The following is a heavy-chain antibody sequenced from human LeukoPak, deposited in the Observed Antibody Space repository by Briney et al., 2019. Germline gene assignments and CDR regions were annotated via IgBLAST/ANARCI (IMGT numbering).Heavy chain of an antibody. D-gene: IGHD3-22*01. J-gene: IGHJ5*01. CDR3: AKDRPNFHENSGHYYRRDGDS. CDR1: GFTFYMYA. CDR2: MCGTAGCT. Sequence: GGSLTLSCQASGFTFYMYAMSWVRQAPGKGLEWVSSMCGTAGCTFYPDSVKGRFTISRDNSKNVLYLRMNSLTAEDTAIYYCAKDRPNFHENSGHYYRRDGDSWGQGTLVTVSS. V-gene: IGHV3-23*01.